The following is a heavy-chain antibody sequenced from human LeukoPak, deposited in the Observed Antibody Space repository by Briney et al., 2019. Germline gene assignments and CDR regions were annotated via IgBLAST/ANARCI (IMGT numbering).Heavy chain of an antibody. J-gene: IGHJ6*03. CDR2: ISSSSSTI. V-gene: IGHV3-48*04. CDR3: AKDRRGYYYMDV. Sequence: GGSLRLSWAASGFTFSSYSMNWVRQAPGKGLEWVSYISSSSSTIYYADSVKGRFTISRDNAKNSLYLQMNSLRAEDTAVYYCAKDRRGYYYMDVWGKGTTVTVSS. CDR1: GFTFSSYS.